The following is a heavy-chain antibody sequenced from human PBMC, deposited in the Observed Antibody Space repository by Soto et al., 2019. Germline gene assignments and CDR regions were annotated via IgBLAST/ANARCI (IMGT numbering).Heavy chain of an antibody. J-gene: IGHJ4*02. Sequence: EAQLVESGGGLVQPGGSLRLSCAASGFTFSTYWMNWVRQAPGMGLEWLAIIRQDGTETHYVDSVKGRFTISGDNTKNSLFLRMNNLRADDTAVYYCVGGAGWELDYWGQGTLVTVSS. CDR3: VGGAGWELDY. CDR1: GFTFSTYW. V-gene: IGHV3-7*03. D-gene: IGHD1-26*01. CDR2: IRQDGTET.